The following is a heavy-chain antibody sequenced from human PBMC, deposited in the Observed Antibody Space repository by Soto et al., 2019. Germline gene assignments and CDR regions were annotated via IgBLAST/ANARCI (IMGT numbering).Heavy chain of an antibody. CDR3: VRLRTVSTCDS. D-gene: IGHD2-21*02. CDR1: GASFSTNY. J-gene: IGHJ4*02. CDR2: IYKSGST. V-gene: IGHV4-59*07. Sequence: QVQLQESGPGLVKPSDTLSLTCAVSGASFSTNYWGWIRQPPGKGLQWIGYIYKSGSTNSNPSLKSRVTVSIDTSKNQISLEVTSVTAADTAIYYCVRLRTVSTCDSWGQGTLVTVSS.